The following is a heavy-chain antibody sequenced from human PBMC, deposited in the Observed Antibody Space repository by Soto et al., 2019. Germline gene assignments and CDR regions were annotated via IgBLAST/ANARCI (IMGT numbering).Heavy chain of an antibody. CDR1: GYTFTIYW. D-gene: IGHD4-17*01. Sequence: GESLKISCQVSGYTFTIYWIGWVRQMPGKGLEWMGIIYPSDSDTRYSPSFQGQVTISADQSINTAYLQSDSLKASDTAIYYCARPANTVADHFDLWGQGTPVTVSS. V-gene: IGHV5-51*01. J-gene: IGHJ4*02. CDR3: ARPANTVADHFDL. CDR2: IYPSDSDT.